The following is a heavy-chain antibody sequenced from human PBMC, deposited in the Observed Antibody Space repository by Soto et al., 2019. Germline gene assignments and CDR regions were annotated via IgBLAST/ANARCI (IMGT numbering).Heavy chain of an antibody. Sequence: SLTCTVSGGSISGDYYWSWIRQPPGKGLEWIGYIYYSGSTYYNPSLQSRVTISVDTSKKYFSLKLNSVTAADSAVYYCARNGCGGGTCAHHNWWFAPWGQGTLVTVSS. CDR3: ARNGCGGGTCAHHNWWFAP. D-gene: IGHD2-15*01. CDR1: GGSISGDYY. CDR2: IYYSGST. V-gene: IGHV4-30-4*01. J-gene: IGHJ5*02.